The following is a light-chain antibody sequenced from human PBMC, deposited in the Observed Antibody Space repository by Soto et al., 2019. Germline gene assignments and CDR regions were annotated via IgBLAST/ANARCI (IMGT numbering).Light chain of an antibody. V-gene: IGLV2-8*01. CDR1: SSDVGAYNY. Sequence: QSALTQPPSASGSPGQSVTISCTGTSSDVGAYNYVSWYQQHPGKAPKLMIYEVTKRPSGVPDRFSASKSGNTASLTVSGLQAEDEADYYCVPYAGSKNVFGTGTKLTVL. CDR2: EVT. J-gene: IGLJ1*01. CDR3: VPYAGSKNV.